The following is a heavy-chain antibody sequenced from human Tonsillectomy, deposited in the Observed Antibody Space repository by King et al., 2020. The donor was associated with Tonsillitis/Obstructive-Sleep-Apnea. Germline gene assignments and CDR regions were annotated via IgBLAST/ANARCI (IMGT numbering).Heavy chain of an antibody. V-gene: IGHV3-9*01. Sequence: QLVQSGGGLVQPGRSLRLSCAASGFTFDDYPMYWVRQGPGKGLEWVSGISWNSDSVGYADSVKGRFTISRDNAKNSLYLQMNSLRAEDTALYYCAKDLIKAVCCTPGDAFDIWGQGTIVTVSS. J-gene: IGHJ3*02. CDR2: ISWNSDSV. CDR1: GFTFDDYP. CDR3: AKDLIKAVCCTPGDAFDI. D-gene: IGHD2-8*01.